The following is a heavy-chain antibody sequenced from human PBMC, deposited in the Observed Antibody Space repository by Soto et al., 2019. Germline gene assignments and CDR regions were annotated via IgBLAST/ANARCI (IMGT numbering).Heavy chain of an antibody. V-gene: IGHV2-5*02. D-gene: IGHD4-17*01. CDR2: IYWDDDK. J-gene: IGHJ6*02. CDR3: AHRPPTVTTWGYYYYGMDV. CDR1: GFSLSTSGVG. Sequence: QITLKESGPTLVKPTQTLTLTCTFSGFSLSTSGVGVGWIRQPPGKALEWLALIYWDDDKRYSPSLTSRLTTPNHTSKNQVVLPMTNMDPVDTATYYCAHRPPTVTTWGYYYYGMDVWGQGTTVTVSS.